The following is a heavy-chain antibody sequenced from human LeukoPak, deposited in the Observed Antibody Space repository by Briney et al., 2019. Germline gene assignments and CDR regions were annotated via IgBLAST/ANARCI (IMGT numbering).Heavy chain of an antibody. D-gene: IGHD3-10*01. CDR1: GFTFNIHG. V-gene: IGHV4-34*01. CDR2: INHSGST. Sequence: GSLRLSCAASGFTFNIHGMNWVRQAPGKGLEWIGEINHSGSTNYNPSLKSRVTISVDTSKNQFSLKLSSVTAADTAVYYCAREGATMVRGPAFDYWGQGTLVTVSS. CDR3: AREGATMVRGPAFDY. J-gene: IGHJ4*02.